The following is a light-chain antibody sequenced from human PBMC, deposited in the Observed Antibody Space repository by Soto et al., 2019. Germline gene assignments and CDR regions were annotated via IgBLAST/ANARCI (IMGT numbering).Light chain of an antibody. Sequence: EIVMTQSPATLSVSPGERATLSGMASQSVGSNLSWYQQKPCQAPRLLIFAASTRATFIPASFRGSGSGTEFTPTISDLQSEDVAVFCCQQYNKWPRTFGQGTKVDIK. CDR2: AAS. CDR3: QQYNKWPRT. CDR1: QSVGSN. J-gene: IGKJ1*01. V-gene: IGKV3-15*01.